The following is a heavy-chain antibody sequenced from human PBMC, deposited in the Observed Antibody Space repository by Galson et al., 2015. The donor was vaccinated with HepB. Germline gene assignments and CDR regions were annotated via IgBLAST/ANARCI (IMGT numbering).Heavy chain of an antibody. CDR2: ISPRAGIT. J-gene: IGHJ4*02. Sequence: KLSCAASGGTFNTFAITWVRQAPGQGPEWVAGISPRAGITYYTHTFKGRFTFTGDTSKNTAYLQMNSLTSDDTALYYCAKVAAGAVFLYYVWGGVRRARFDYWGQGTLVTVSS. CDR1: GGTFNTFA. D-gene: IGHD3-10*02. V-gene: IGHV3-23*01. CDR3: AKVAAGAVFLYYVWGGVRRARFDY.